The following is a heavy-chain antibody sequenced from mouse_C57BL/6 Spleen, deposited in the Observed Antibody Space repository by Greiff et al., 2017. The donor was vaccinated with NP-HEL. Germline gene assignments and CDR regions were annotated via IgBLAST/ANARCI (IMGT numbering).Heavy chain of an antibody. CDR1: GYTFTSYW. Sequence: VQLQQPGAELVRPGSSVKLSCKASGYTFTSYWMDWVKQRPGQGLEWIGNIYPSDSETHYNQKFKDKATLTVDKSSSTAYMQLSSLTSEDSAVYYCARRAVFDTTVPHTEYFDVWGTGTSVTVSS. J-gene: IGHJ1*03. CDR3: ARRAVFDTTVPHTEYFDV. CDR2: IYPSDSET. D-gene: IGHD1-1*01. V-gene: IGHV1-61*01.